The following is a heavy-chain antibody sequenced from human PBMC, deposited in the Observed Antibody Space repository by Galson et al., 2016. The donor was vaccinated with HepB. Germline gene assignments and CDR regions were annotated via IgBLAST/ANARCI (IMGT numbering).Heavy chain of an antibody. CDR3: VKEGMVATVSGHFMFLES. CDR2: ISWNGHRP. D-gene: IGHD5-12*01. Sequence: GGKLIQPGNSLRLSCVGSGFIFEDSAMHWVRQGPGKGLEWVSSISWNGHRPDYEDSVKGRFTISRDNAKKSLFLEMNSLRPEDTALYYCVKEGMVATVSGHFMFLESWGQGTLVTVSS. CDR1: GFIFEDSA. V-gene: IGHV3-9*01. J-gene: IGHJ5*02.